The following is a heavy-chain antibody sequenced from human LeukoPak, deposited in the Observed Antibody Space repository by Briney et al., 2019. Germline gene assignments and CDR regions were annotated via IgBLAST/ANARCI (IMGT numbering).Heavy chain of an antibody. CDR3: ARDRAPVWGSYRYTDAFDI. V-gene: IGHV1-18*01. D-gene: IGHD3-16*02. J-gene: IGHJ3*02. Sequence: ASVKVSCKASGYTFTSYGISWVRQAPGQGLEWMGWISAYNGNTNYAQKLQGRVTMTTDTSTSTAYMELRSLRSDDTAVYYCARDRAPVWGSYRYTDAFDIWGQGTMVTVSS. CDR1: GYTFTSYG. CDR2: ISAYNGNT.